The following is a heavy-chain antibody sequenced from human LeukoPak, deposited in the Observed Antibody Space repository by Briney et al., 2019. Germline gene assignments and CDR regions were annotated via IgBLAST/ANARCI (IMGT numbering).Heavy chain of an antibody. CDR2: ISGSGGST. CDR1: GFTFSIYG. Sequence: GGSLRLSCAASGFTFSIYGMSWVRQAPGKGLEWVSAISGSGGSTYYADSVKGRFTISRDNSKSTLYIQMNSLRAEDTAVYYCARAKPKNMVRGLIMRRESRYYFDYWGQGTLVTVSS. CDR3: ARAKPKNMVRGLIMRRESRYYFDY. D-gene: IGHD3-10*01. J-gene: IGHJ4*02. V-gene: IGHV3-23*01.